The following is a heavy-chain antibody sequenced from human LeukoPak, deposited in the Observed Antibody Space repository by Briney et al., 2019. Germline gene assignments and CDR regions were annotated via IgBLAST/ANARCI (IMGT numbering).Heavy chain of an antibody. CDR1: GYPFTSYG. V-gene: IGHV1-18*01. D-gene: IGHD6-6*01. J-gene: IGHJ4*02. CDR3: ARSYSSSSNFDY. CDR2: IGAYTGNT. Sequence: ASVKVSCKASGYPFTSYGITWVRQAPGQGPEWMGWIGAYTGNTNYAQKFQGRVPMTTGTSTTTAYMELRSLRSDDTAVYYCARSYSSSSNFDYWGQGTLVTVSS.